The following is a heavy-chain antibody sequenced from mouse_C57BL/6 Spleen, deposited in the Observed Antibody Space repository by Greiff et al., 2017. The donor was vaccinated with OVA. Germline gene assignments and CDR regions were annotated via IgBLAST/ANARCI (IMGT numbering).Heavy chain of an antibody. J-gene: IGHJ4*01. Sequence: QVQLQQSGAELVRPGSSVKLSCKASGYTFTSYWMHWVKQRPIQGLEWIGNIDPSDSETHYNQKFKDKATLTVDKSSSTAYMQLSSLTSEDSAVYYCARWYYYGSSRYYAMDYWGQGTSVTVSS. CDR1: GYTFTSYW. D-gene: IGHD1-1*01. CDR2: IDPSDSET. V-gene: IGHV1-52*01. CDR3: ARWYYYGSSRYYAMDY.